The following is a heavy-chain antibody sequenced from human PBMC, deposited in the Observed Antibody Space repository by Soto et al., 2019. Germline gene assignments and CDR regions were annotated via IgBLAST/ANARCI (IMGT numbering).Heavy chain of an antibody. CDR2: INWNGASA. D-gene: IGHD6-25*01. J-gene: IGHJ4*01. CDR1: GFTFDNYA. V-gene: IGHV3-20*04. Sequence: WGSLRLSCTVCGFTFDNYAMSWVRQAPGKGLEWISGINWNGASAGYADSVKGRFTISRDNAKNSLYLQMNSLRAEDTALYYCARGLNKAALSFEYWGQGTLVTVSS. CDR3: ARGLNKAALSFEY.